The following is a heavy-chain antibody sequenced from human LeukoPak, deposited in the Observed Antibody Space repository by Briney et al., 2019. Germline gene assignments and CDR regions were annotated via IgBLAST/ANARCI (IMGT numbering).Heavy chain of an antibody. CDR3: ARSIAVAGTLWD. J-gene: IGHJ4*02. Sequence: SQTLSLTCALSGDTFSSNSAAWNWIRQSPSRGLEWLGRTYYRSKWYNDYAVSVKSRITINPDTSKNQFSLQLNSVTPEDTAVYYCARSIAVAGTLWDWGQGTLVTVSS. CDR1: GDTFSSNSAA. D-gene: IGHD6-19*01. V-gene: IGHV6-1*01. CDR2: TYYRSKWYN.